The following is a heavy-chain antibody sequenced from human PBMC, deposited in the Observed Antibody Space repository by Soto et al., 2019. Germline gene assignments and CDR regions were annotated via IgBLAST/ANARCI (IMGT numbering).Heavy chain of an antibody. Sequence: SETLSLTCIVSGASVSSGTYYWSWIRQPPGKGLEWIGYIYYSGTINYNPSLKSRVTVSVDTSKNQFSLRLSSVTAADTAVYYCARDLDYWGQGTLVTVS. CDR3: ARDLDY. CDR2: IYYSGTI. CDR1: GASVSSGTYY. J-gene: IGHJ4*02. V-gene: IGHV4-61*01.